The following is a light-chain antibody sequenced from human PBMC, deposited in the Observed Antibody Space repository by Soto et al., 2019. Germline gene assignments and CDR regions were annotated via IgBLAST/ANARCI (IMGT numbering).Light chain of an antibody. V-gene: IGKV3-11*01. J-gene: IGKJ4*01. CDR1: LNINNF. Sequence: EIVLTQSPATLSLSPGERATLSCRASLNINNFLAWYQQRPGQVPRLLIYDASNRATGVPARFSGSGSGTDFTLTISNLEPEDFAFYYCQQRRNSPITFGGGTKVEIK. CDR2: DAS. CDR3: QQRRNSPIT.